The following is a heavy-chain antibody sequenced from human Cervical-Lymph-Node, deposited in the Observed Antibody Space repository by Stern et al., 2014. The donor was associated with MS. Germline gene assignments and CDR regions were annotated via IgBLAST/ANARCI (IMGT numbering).Heavy chain of an antibody. Sequence: FQLLQPGAEVKKPGESLKISCKLSGYSFTIYYIAWVRQMPGKGLEWMGVIYPYDSDTTYSPSFQGQVTISADKSITTAYLQWSSLRASDTAMYYCARHVQGFDYWGQGTLVTVSS. CDR3: ARHVQGFDY. V-gene: IGHV5-51*01. CDR1: GYSFTIYY. J-gene: IGHJ4*02. CDR2: IYPYDSDT.